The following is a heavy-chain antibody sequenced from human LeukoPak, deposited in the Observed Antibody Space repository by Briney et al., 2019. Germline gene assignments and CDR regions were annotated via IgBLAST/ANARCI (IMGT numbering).Heavy chain of an antibody. CDR1: GYSIRSGYQ. V-gene: IGHV4-38-2*01. D-gene: IGHD4-11*01. CDR2: INYSGRT. J-gene: IGHJ4*02. Sequence: SETLSLTCSVSGYSIRSGYQWGWIRQAPGKGLEWIGSINYSGRTYDNPSLKSRVTISIDTSKNRIFLKLRSTTAADTAHYYCARAEINDYNRYWGQGILVIVSS. CDR3: ARAEINDYNRY.